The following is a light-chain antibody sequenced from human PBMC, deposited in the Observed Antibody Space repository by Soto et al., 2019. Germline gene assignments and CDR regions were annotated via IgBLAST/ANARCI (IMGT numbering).Light chain of an antibody. J-gene: IGKJ2*01. CDR1: QSVSSS. CDR3: QQRSNWRYT. CDR2: DAS. Sequence: EIVLTQSPATLSLSPGERATLSCRASQSVSSSLAWYQQKPGQAPRLLIYDASKRATGIPPRFSGSGSGTDFTLTINSLEPEDFAVYYCQQRSNWRYTFGQGTKLEIK. V-gene: IGKV3-11*01.